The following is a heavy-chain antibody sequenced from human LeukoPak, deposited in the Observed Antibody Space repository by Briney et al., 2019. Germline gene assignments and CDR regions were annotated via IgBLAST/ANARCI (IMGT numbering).Heavy chain of an antibody. CDR1: GYTFTSYG. J-gene: IGHJ4*02. V-gene: IGHV1-18*01. Sequence: ASVKVSCKASGYTFTSYGISWVRQAPGQGLEWMGWISAYNGNTNYAQKLQGRVTMTTDTSTSTAYMELRSLRSDDTAVYYCARVQSRAYYDDTDYWGQGTLVTVSS. CDR2: ISAYNGNT. CDR3: ARVQSRAYYDDTDY. D-gene: IGHD3-22*01.